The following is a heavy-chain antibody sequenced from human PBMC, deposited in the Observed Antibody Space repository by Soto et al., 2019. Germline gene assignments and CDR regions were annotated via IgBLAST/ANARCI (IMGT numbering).Heavy chain of an antibody. J-gene: IGHJ3*02. V-gene: IGHV1-69*01. CDR2: IIPIFGTA. Sequence: QVQLVQSGAEVKKPGSSVKVSCKASGGTFSSYAISWVRQAPGQGLEWMGGIIPIFGTANYAQKFQGRVTITADESTSPADMELSSLRSEDTAVYYCARVSCSSTSCYTRAFDIWGQGTMVTVSS. D-gene: IGHD2-2*02. CDR1: GGTFSSYA. CDR3: ARVSCSSTSCYTRAFDI.